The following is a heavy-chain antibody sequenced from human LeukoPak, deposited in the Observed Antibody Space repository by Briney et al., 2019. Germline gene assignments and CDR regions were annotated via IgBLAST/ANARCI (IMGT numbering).Heavy chain of an antibody. CDR2: ISWNSGSI. Sequence: GRSLRLSCAASGFTFDDYAMHWVRQAPGKGLEWVSGISWNSGSIGYADSVKGRFTISRDNAKNSLYLQMNSLRAEDTALYYCAREEPTTGTFDYWGQGTLVTVSS. J-gene: IGHJ4*02. CDR1: GFTFDDYA. V-gene: IGHV3-9*01. D-gene: IGHD4-11*01. CDR3: AREEPTTGTFDY.